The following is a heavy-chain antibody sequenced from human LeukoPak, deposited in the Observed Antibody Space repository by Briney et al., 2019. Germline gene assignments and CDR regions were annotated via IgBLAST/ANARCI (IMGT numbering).Heavy chain of an antibody. D-gene: IGHD1-1*01. CDR2: IYYSGST. Sequence: SETLSLTCTVSGGSISSYYWSWIRQPPGKGLEWIGYIYYSGSTNYNPSLKSRVTISVDTSKNQFYLKLSSVTAADTAVYYCARPHTTGTTGGFDYWGQGTLVTVSS. V-gene: IGHV4-59*01. J-gene: IGHJ4*02. CDR1: GGSISSYY. CDR3: ARPHTTGTTGGFDY.